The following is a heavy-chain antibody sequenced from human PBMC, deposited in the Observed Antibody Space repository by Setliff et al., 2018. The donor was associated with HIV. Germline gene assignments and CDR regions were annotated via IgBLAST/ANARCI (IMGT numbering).Heavy chain of an antibody. D-gene: IGHD6-19*01. CDR2: INHSGST. CDR1: GGSFSGFY. CDR3: ARGPPGSSIGWYVGY. Sequence: SETLSLTCAVYGGSFSGFYWNWIRQPPGKGLEWIGEINHSGSTNYNPSLKSRVTISVDTPKNQFSLRLSSVIAADTAVYYCARGPPGSSIGWYVGYWGQGTLVTVSS. V-gene: IGHV4-34*01. J-gene: IGHJ4*02.